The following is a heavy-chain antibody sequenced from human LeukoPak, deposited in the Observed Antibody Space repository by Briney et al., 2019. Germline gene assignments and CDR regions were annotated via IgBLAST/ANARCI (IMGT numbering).Heavy chain of an antibody. CDR2: INWNGGST. V-gene: IGHV3-20*01. CDR1: GFTFDDYG. J-gene: IGHJ6*03. D-gene: IGHD6-13*01. Sequence: PGGSLRLSCAASGFTFDDYGMSWVRQAPGKGLEWVSGINWNGGSTGYADSVKGRFTISRDNAKNSLYLQMNSLRAEDTALYNCARASQQLVPDYYYYYMDVWGKGTTVTVSS. CDR3: ARASQQLVPDYYYYYMDV.